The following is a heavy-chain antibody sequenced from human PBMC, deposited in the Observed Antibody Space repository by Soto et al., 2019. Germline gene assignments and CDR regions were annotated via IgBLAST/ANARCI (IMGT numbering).Heavy chain of an antibody. Sequence: KTSETLSLTCAVYGGSFSGYYWSWIRQPPGKGLEWIGEINPGGSTNYNPSLKSRVTISVDTSKNQFSLKMSSVTAADTAVYFCASIRASGWTKEGWFDPWGQGTPVTVSS. J-gene: IGHJ5*02. D-gene: IGHD6-13*01. CDR2: INPGGST. CDR3: ASIRASGWTKEGWFDP. V-gene: IGHV4-34*01. CDR1: GGSFSGYY.